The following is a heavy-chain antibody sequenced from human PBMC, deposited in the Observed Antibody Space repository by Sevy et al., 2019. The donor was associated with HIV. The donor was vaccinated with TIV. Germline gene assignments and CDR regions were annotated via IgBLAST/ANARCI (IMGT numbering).Heavy chain of an antibody. CDR2: ISSSGSTI. V-gene: IGHV3-48*03. J-gene: IGHJ6*02. Sequence: GGSLRLSCAASGFTFSSFEMTWVRQAPGKGLEWVSYISSSGSTIYYTNSVKGRLTISRDNAKNSLYLQMNSLRAEDTAVYYCAKRGGHYDLGRDVWGQGTTVTVSS. D-gene: IGHD3-3*01. CDR3: AKRGGHYDLGRDV. CDR1: GFTFSSFE.